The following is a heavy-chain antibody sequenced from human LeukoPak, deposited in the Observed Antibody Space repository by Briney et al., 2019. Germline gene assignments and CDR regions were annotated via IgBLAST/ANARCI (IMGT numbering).Heavy chain of an antibody. CDR1: GFTFDDYG. CDR3: ARLGYCSSTSCPYYYYYMDV. CDR2: INWNGGST. Sequence: GGSLRLSCAASGFTFDDYGMSWVRQAPGKGLEWVSGINWNGGSTGYADSVKGRFTISRDNAKNSLYLQMNSLRAEDTALYDCARLGYCSSTSCPYYYYYMDVWGKGTTVTVSS. V-gene: IGHV3-20*01. J-gene: IGHJ6*03. D-gene: IGHD2-2*01.